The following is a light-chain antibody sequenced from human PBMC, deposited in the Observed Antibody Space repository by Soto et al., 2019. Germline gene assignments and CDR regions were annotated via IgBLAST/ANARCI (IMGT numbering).Light chain of an antibody. CDR3: QKYNTWHLIT. J-gene: IGKJ5*01. CDR2: GAS. Sequence: EIVMTQSQATLSVSPGERATLSCRASQSVSSNLAWYQQKPGQAPRLISYGASTRATGIPARFSGSGSGTEFTLTISSLQSEDFAVYYCQKYNTWHLITFLQVTRLKIK. V-gene: IGKV3-15*01. CDR1: QSVSSN.